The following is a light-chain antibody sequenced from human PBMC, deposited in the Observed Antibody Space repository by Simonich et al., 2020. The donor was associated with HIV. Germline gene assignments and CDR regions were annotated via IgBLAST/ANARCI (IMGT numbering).Light chain of an antibody. CDR3: QQRNSYPLT. V-gene: IGKV4-1*01. J-gene: IGKJ4*01. CDR1: QSVLYNSNNKNY. Sequence: DIVMTQSPDSLAVSLGERATINCKSSQSVLYNSNNKNYLVWYQQKPGQPPKLLIYWASTRESGVPDRFSGSGSGTDFTLTISSLQPEDFATYYCQQRNSYPLTFGGGTKVEIK. CDR2: WAS.